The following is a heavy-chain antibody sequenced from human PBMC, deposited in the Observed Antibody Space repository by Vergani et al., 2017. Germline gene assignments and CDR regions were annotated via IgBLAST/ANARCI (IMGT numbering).Heavy chain of an antibody. CDR1: GFSFSNYG. Sequence: QVQLVESGGGVVQPGRSLRLSCAGTGFSFSNYGIHWVRQAPGKGLEWVAVIWYDGSNKYYADPVKGRFSVSRDNSKNTVYLQMNSLRAENTAVYYCARARPTYDFWSGYYMGWGQETLVTVSS. J-gene: IGHJ4*02. CDR2: IWYDGSNK. V-gene: IGHV3-33*01. CDR3: ARARPTYDFWSGYYMG. D-gene: IGHD3-3*01.